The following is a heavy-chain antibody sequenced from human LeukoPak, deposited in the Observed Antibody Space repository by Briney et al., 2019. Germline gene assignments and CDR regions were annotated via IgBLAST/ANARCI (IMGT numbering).Heavy chain of an antibody. CDR2: IKQDGSEK. D-gene: IGHD3-10*01. CDR3: AKGAFGDQVQGYYYMDV. V-gene: IGHV3-7*01. CDR1: GFTFSSYW. Sequence: GGSLRLSCAASGFTFSSYWISWVRQAPGKGLEWVANIKQDGSEKYYVDSVKGRFIISRDNAKNSLYLQMNSLRAEDTAVYYCAKGAFGDQVQGYYYMDVWGKGTTVTVSS. J-gene: IGHJ6*03.